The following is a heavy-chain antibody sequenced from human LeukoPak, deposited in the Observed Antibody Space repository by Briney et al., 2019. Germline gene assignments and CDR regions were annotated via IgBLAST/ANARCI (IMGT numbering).Heavy chain of an antibody. Sequence: PGRSLRLSCAASGFTFSSYDMHWVRQAPGKGLEWVAVISYDGSNKYYADSVKGRFTISRDNSKNTLYLQMNSLRAEDTAVYYCAKEDGSGSYFDYWGQGTLVTVSS. CDR1: GFTFSSYD. CDR2: ISYDGSNK. CDR3: AKEDGSGSYFDY. J-gene: IGHJ4*02. V-gene: IGHV3-30*18. D-gene: IGHD3-10*01.